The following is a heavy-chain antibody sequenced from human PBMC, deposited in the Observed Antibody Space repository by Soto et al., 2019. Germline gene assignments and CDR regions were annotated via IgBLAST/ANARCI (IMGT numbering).Heavy chain of an antibody. CDR3: AKDYSDYVLWLFDP. CDR2: ISGSGAYT. Sequence: GGSLRLSCSASGFTFSDYAMTWVRQAPGKGLEWVSSISGSGAYTYYADSVKGRFTISRDNSKSTLYLQMNSLRVEDTAVYFCAKDYSDYVLWLFDPWGQGTLVTVSS. V-gene: IGHV3-23*01. J-gene: IGHJ5*02. D-gene: IGHD4-17*01. CDR1: GFTFSDYA.